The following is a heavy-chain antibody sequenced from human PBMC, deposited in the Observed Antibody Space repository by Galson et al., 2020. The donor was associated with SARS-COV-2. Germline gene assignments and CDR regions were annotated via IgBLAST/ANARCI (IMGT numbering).Heavy chain of an antibody. CDR2: IYYSGST. D-gene: IGHD6-13*01. Sequence: SETLSLTCTVSGGSISSYYWSWIRQPPGKGLEWIGYIYYSGSTNYNPSLKSRVTISVDTSKNQFSLKLSSVTAADTAVYYCARVVEVRAPIAAAGLPGSQNFDYWGQGTLVTVSS. J-gene: IGHJ4*02. CDR1: GGSISSYY. CDR3: ARVVEVRAPIAAAGLPGSQNFDY. V-gene: IGHV4-59*01.